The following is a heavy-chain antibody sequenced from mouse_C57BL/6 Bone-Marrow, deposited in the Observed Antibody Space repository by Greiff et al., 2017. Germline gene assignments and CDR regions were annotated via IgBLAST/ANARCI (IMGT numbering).Heavy chain of an antibody. V-gene: IGHV1-64*01. Sequence: VQLQQPGAELVKPGASVKLSCKASGYTFTSYWMHWVKQRPGQGLEWIGMIHPNSGSTNYNEKFKSKATLTVDKSSSTAYMQLRSLTADDSAVYYCARDEDYPFAYWGQGTLVTVSA. CDR1: GYTFTSYW. CDR2: IHPNSGST. J-gene: IGHJ3*01. CDR3: ARDEDYPFAY. D-gene: IGHD2-4*01.